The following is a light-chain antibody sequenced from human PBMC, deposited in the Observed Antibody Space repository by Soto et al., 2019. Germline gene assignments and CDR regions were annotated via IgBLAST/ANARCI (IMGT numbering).Light chain of an antibody. CDR2: EVS. Sequence: QSVLTQPASVSGSPGQSITISCTGTSSDVGGYNFVSWYQQYPGTAPKLMIYEVSHRPSGVSNRFSGSKSGNTASLTISGLQSEDEANYYCISYTSDDVRYVFGTGTKLTVL. CDR3: ISYTSDDVRYV. CDR1: SSDVGGYNF. V-gene: IGLV2-14*01. J-gene: IGLJ1*01.